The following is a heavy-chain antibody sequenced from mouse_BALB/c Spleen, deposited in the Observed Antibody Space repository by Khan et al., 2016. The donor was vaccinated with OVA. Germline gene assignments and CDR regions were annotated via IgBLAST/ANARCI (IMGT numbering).Heavy chain of an antibody. CDR1: GFSLTSYG. Sequence: QVQLKESGPGLVAPSQSLSITCTVSGFSLTSYGVNWVRQPPGKGLEWLGGIWGDGSTNYRSALISSLSISKENSKSQVFLKLHILQTDDTATYDCAKCGDLFAWDDWGQGTSVTVAP. CDR2: IWGDGST. V-gene: IGHV2-3*01. CDR3: AKCGDLFAWDD. J-gene: IGHJ4*01. D-gene: IGHD2-13*01.